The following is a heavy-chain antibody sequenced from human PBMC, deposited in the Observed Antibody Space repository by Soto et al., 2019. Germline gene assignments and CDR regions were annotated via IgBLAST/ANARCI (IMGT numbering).Heavy chain of an antibody. Sequence: QVQLVQSGAEVKKPGSSVKVSCKASGGTFSSYTISWVRQAPGQGLEWMGRIIPILGIANYAQKFQGRVTFTXXKSTSTAYMELSSLRSEDTAVYYCARFRGSYGMAVWGQGTTVTVSS. CDR2: IIPILGIA. V-gene: IGHV1-69*02. CDR1: GGTFSSYT. CDR3: ARFRGSYGMAV. J-gene: IGHJ6*02. D-gene: IGHD3-10*01.